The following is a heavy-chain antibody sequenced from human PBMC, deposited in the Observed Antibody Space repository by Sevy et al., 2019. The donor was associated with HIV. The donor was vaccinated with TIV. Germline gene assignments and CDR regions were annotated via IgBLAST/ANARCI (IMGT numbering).Heavy chain of an antibody. Sequence: GGSLRLSCAASGFRFNYHNMNWVRQAPGKGLEWISYISNSGSTTYRADSVRGRFPISRDNAKNSLFLEMDNLTDEDTAVYYCAREGNRERQTIPLDSWGRGIQVTVSS. V-gene: IGHV3-48*02. CDR2: ISNSGSTT. D-gene: IGHD6-25*01. CDR1: GFRFNYHN. J-gene: IGHJ4*02. CDR3: AREGNRERQTIPLDS.